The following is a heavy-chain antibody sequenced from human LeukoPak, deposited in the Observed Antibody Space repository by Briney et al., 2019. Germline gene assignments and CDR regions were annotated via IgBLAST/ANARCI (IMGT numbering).Heavy chain of an antibody. CDR1: GYTFTSYG. D-gene: IGHD6-6*01. V-gene: IGHV1-18*01. J-gene: IGHJ4*02. CDR2: ISAYNGNT. CDR3: ARVATPYSSSSISVV. Sequence: ASVKVSCKASGYTFTSYGISWVRPAPGQGLEWMGWISAYNGNTNYAQKLQGRVTMTTDTSTSTAYMELRSLRSDDTAVYYCARVATPYSSSSISVVWGQGTLVTVSS.